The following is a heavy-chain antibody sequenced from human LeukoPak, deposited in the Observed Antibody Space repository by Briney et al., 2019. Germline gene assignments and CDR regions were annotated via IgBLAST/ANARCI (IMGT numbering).Heavy chain of an antibody. V-gene: IGHV1-46*01. CDR1: GYTFTSYF. CDR3: ARDRTHYYESSGYYSRWEY. CDR2: INPSGGNT. D-gene: IGHD3-22*01. Sequence: ASVKVSCKASGYTFTSYFMYWVRQAPGQGLEWMGIINPSGGNTNYAQRFQCRVTMTRDTSTSTVYMELSSLRSEDTAMYYCARDRTHYYESSGYYSRWEYWGQGTLVTVSS. J-gene: IGHJ4*02.